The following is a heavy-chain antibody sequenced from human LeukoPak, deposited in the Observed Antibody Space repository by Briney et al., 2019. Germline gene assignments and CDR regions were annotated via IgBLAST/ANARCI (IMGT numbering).Heavy chain of an antibody. V-gene: IGHV4-39*07. J-gene: IGHJ4*02. CDR2: IYYSGST. CDR3: ARGGRYYYDSSGYY. CDR1: GGSISSSSYY. D-gene: IGHD3-22*01. Sequence: SETLSLTCTVSGGSISSSSYYWGWIRQPPGKGLEWIGSIYYSGSTYYNPSLKSRVTISVDTSKNQFSLKLSSVTAADTAVYYCARGGRYYYDSSGYYWGQGTLVTVSS.